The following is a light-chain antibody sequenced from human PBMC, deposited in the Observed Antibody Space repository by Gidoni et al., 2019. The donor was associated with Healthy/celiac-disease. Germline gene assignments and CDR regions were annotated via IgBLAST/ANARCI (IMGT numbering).Light chain of an antibody. CDR3: CSYAGSRDVV. V-gene: IGLV2-23*02. CDR1: SSDVGSYNL. CDR2: EVS. Sequence: QSALTQPAPVSGSPGQSITISCTRTSSDVGSYNLVSWYQQHPGKAPKLMIYEVSKRPSGVSNRFSGSKSGNTASLTSSGLQAEDEADYYCCSYAGSRDVVFGGGTKLTVL. J-gene: IGLJ2*01.